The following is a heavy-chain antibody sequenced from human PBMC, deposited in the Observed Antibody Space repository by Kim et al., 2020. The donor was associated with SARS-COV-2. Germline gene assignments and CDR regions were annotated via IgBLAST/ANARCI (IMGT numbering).Heavy chain of an antibody. V-gene: IGHV3-11*06. J-gene: IGHJ5*02. D-gene: IGHD3-10*01. Sequence: GGSLRLSCAASGFTFSDYYMSWIRQAPGKGLEWVSYISSSSSYTNYADSVKGRFTISRDNAKNSLYLQMNSLRAEDTAVYYCASYGSGSYYTRSSWFDPWGQGTLVTVSS. CDR2: ISSSSSYT. CDR1: GFTFSDYY. CDR3: ASYGSGSYYTRSSWFDP.